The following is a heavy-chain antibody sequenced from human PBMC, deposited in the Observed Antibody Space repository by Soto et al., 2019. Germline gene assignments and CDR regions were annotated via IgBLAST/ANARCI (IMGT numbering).Heavy chain of an antibody. J-gene: IGHJ4*02. CDR3: PLGGGWLFDY. D-gene: IGHD2-15*01. Sequence: QVQLQESGPGLVKPSGALSLTCAVSNGSISSDNWWSWVRQPPGKGLEWIGAIFHSGTTNYNPSLKSRITISVDKSKNQFSLEMNSVTAADTAVYYCPLGGGWLFDYWGQGTPVTVSS. CDR2: IFHSGTT. CDR1: NGSISSDNW. V-gene: IGHV4-4*02.